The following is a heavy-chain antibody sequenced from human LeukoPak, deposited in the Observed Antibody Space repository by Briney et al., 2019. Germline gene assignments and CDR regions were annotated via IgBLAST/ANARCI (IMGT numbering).Heavy chain of an antibody. D-gene: IGHD3-3*01. CDR3: ARRKDFADFGSAYYPLDH. J-gene: IGHJ5*02. V-gene: IGHV3-20*04. Sequence: PGGSLRLSCEVPGLTFDDYGMNWVRQPPGKGLEWISDINWNGGSTSYAASVRGRFTVSRDNAKNLLYLQMTSLRVEDTALYYCARRKDFADFGSAYYPLDHWGQGTLVTVS. CDR1: GLTFDDYG. CDR2: INWNGGST.